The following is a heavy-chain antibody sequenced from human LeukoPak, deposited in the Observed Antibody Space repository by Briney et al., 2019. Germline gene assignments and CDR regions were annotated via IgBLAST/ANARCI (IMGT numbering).Heavy chain of an antibody. D-gene: IGHD2-2*01. CDR2: INPSGGST. CDR3: ARDPCSSTSCRGPPWFDP. J-gene: IGHJ5*02. CDR1: GYTFTSYC. V-gene: IGHV1-46*01. Sequence: GASVKVSCKASGYTFTSYCMHWVRQAPGQGLEWMGIINPSGGSTSYAQKFQGRVTMTRDTSTSTIYMELSSLRSEDTAVYYCARDPCSSTSCRGPPWFDPWGQGTLVTVSS.